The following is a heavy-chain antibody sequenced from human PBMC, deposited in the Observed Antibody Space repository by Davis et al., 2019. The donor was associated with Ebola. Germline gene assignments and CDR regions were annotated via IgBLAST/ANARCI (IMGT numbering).Heavy chain of an antibody. Sequence: GGSLRLSCAASGFTFSSYGMHWVRQAPGKGLEWVAVISYDGSNKYYADSVKGRFTISRDNSKNPLYLQMNSLRAEDTAVYYCAKEYQLLPGILMVYGMDVWGQGTTVTVSS. V-gene: IGHV3-30*18. D-gene: IGHD2-2*01. CDR2: ISYDGSNK. CDR1: GFTFSSYG. J-gene: IGHJ6*02. CDR3: AKEYQLLPGILMVYGMDV.